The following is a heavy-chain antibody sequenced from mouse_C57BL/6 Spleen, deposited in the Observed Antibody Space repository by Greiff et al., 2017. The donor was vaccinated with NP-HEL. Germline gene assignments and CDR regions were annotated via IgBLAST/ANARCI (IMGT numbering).Heavy chain of an antibody. J-gene: IGHJ2*01. CDR1: GYAFSSYW. CDR2: IYPGDGDT. D-gene: IGHD2-2*01. CDR3: ARGMVTTVDYCDY. Sequence: QVQLKQSGAELVKPGASVKISCKASGYAFSSYWMNWVKQRPGKGLEWIGQIYPGDGDTNYNGKFKGKATLTADKSSSTAYMQLSSLTSEDSAVYFCARGMVTTVDYCDYWGQGTTLTVSS. V-gene: IGHV1-80*01.